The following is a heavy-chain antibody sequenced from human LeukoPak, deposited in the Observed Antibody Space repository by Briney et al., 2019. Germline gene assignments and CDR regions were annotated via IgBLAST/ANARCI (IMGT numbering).Heavy chain of an antibody. Sequence: GGSLRLSRAASGFTFTTYAMSWVRQAPGKGLERVSGISGGGDSTYYADSVKGRFTISRDNAKNTLYLQMNSLRAEDTALYYCARARYCSSSSCYIDYWGQGTLVTVSS. CDR3: ARARYCSSSSCYIDY. CDR1: GFTFTTYA. D-gene: IGHD2-2*02. V-gene: IGHV3-23*01. J-gene: IGHJ4*02. CDR2: ISGGGDST.